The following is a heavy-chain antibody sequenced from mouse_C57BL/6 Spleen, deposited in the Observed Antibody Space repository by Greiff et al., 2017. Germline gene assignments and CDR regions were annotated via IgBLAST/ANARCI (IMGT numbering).Heavy chain of an antibody. CDR2: ISSGSSTI. J-gene: IGHJ2*01. D-gene: IGHD1-1*01. V-gene: IGHV5-17*01. CDR3: ARPGYYGSSYYFDY. CDR1: GFTFSDYG. Sequence: EVKLMESGGGLVKPGGSLKLSCAASGFTFSDYGMHWVRQAPEKGLEWVAYISSGSSTIYYADTVKGRFTISRDNAKNTLFLQMTSLRSEDTAMYYCARPGYYGSSYYFDYWGQGTTLTVSS.